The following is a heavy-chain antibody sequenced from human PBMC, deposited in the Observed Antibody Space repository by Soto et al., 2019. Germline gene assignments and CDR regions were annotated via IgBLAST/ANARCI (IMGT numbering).Heavy chain of an antibody. D-gene: IGHD3-3*01. CDR2: IYSSGST. J-gene: IGHJ5*02. CDR3: ARGQRFSDWFDP. CDR1: GGAISTYY. Sequence: QVHLQESGPGLVKPSETLSLTCTVSGGAISTYYWTWIRQPAGKGLEWIGRIYSSGSTKYNPSLQSRVTMSLDTSNNQFSLRLTSVTAAHTAVYYGARGQRFSDWFDPWGQGTLVTVSS. V-gene: IGHV4-4*07.